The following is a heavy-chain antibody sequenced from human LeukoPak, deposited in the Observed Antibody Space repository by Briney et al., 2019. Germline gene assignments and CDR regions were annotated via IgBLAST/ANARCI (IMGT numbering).Heavy chain of an antibody. CDR1: GFNFDEYA. Sequence: PGGSLRLSCAASGFNFDEYAMHWVRQAPGKGLEWVSGISWNSGTIRYADSVKGRFTISRDNAKNSLYLEMNSLRAEDMGLYYCAKGQTYYYYYMDVWGRGTTVSVSS. CDR3: AKGQTYYYYYMDV. CDR2: ISWNSGTI. V-gene: IGHV3-9*03. J-gene: IGHJ6*03.